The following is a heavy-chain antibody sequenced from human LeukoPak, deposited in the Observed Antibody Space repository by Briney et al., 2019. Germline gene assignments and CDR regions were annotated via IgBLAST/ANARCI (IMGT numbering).Heavy chain of an antibody. J-gene: IGHJ5*02. V-gene: IGHV3-53*01. D-gene: IGHD3-16*01. CDR3: ARDRGGLNWFDP. CDR1: GFTVSSNY. CDR2: IYSGGST. Sequence: GGSLRLSCAASGFTVSSNYRSWVRQAPGKGLEWVSVIYSGGSTYYADSVKGRFTISRDNYKNTLYLQMNSLRAEDTAVYYCARDRGGLNWFDPWGQGTLVTVSS.